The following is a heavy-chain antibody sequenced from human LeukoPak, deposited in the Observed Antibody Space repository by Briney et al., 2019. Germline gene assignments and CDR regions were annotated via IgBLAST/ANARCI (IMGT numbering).Heavy chain of an antibody. J-gene: IGHJ4*02. CDR1: GFIVSSNY. V-gene: IGHV3-66*01. CDR2: IYSGGTT. D-gene: IGHD3-22*01. Sequence: GGSLRLSCAASGFIVSSNYMSWVRQAPGKGLEWVSVIYSGGTTYYADSVKGRFTISRDNRKNTLYLQMNSPRAEDTAVYYCARTRTYSYDSSGHYYPTHFDYWGQGTLVTVSS. CDR3: ARTRTYSYDSSGHYYPTHFDY.